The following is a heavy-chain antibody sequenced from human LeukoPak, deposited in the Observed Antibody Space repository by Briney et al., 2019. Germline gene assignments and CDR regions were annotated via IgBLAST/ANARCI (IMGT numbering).Heavy chain of an antibody. CDR2: ISYDGTNQ. D-gene: IGHD3-10*01. CDR1: GFTFSRYS. Sequence: GGSLRLSCAASGFTFSRYSLHWVRQAPGKGLEWVAVISYDGTNQYYADSVKGRFTISRDNAKNSPYLQMNSLRAEDTAVYYCARKVLWFGELIDYWGQGALVTVSS. CDR3: ARKVLWFGELIDY. J-gene: IGHJ4*02. V-gene: IGHV3-30*04.